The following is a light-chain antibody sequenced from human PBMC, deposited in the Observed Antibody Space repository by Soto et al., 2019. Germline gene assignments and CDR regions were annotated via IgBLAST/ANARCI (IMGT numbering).Light chain of an antibody. CDR2: KAS. CDR1: QTISSW. J-gene: IGKJ1*01. CDR3: QHYKMYSTWT. V-gene: IGKV1-5*03. Sequence: DIQMTQSPSTLSASVGDRVTITCRASQTISSWLAWYQQKPGKAPKLLIYKASTLKSGVPSRFSGSGSGTEFTLTIRRLKTEDLATYDGQHYKMYSTWTGGQGTKAEI.